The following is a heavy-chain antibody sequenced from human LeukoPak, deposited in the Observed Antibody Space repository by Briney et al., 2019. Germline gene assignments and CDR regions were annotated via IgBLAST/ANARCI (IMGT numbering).Heavy chain of an antibody. CDR2: IYYSGST. J-gene: IGHJ4*02. D-gene: IGHD3-9*01. CDR1: GGSISSYY. Sequence: SETLSLTCTVSGGSISSYYWSWIRQPPGKGLEWIGYIYYSGSTNYNPSLKSRVTISVDTSKNQFSLKLSSVTAADTAVYCCARAYYDILTGYCGFDYWGQGTLVTVSS. V-gene: IGHV4-59*01. CDR3: ARAYYDILTGYCGFDY.